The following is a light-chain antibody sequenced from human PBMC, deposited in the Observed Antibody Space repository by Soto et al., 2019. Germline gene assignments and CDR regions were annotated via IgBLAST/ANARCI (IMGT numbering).Light chain of an antibody. CDR1: QSLRSN. CDR2: GAS. Sequence: IVMTRTPPTLSVSPGEEATLACRASQSLRSNLAWYQQKPGQAPRLLIYGASIRATGIPARFSGSGSWTEFTLTISSLQSEDFAVYYCQQYNTWPPITFGQGTRLEIK. V-gene: IGKV3-15*01. CDR3: QQYNTWPPIT. J-gene: IGKJ5*01.